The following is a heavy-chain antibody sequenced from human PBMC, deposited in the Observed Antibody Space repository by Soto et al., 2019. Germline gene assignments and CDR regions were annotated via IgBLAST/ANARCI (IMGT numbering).Heavy chain of an antibody. CDR2: ITAGNGNT. V-gene: IGHV1-3*01. CDR3: ARTSVYSFYDY. CDR1: GYTFTSYA. Sequence: QVQLVQSGAEVKKPGASVKVSCKASGYTFTSYAMHGLRQAPGQRLEWMGWITAGNGNTKSSQKFQVRVIITRDTPASSAYMDLSSLRSEDTAGYYFARTSVYSFYDYWGPGTLVTVAS. J-gene: IGHJ4*02. D-gene: IGHD3-3*01.